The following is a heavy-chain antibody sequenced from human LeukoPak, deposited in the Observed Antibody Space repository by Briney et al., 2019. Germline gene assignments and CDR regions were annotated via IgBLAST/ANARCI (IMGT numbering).Heavy chain of an antibody. CDR2: IRYDGSNK. J-gene: IGHJ4*02. V-gene: IGHV3-30*02. Sequence: PGGSLRLSCAASGFTFSSYGMHWVRQAPGKGLEWVAFIRYDGSNKYYADSVKGRFTISRDNSKNTLYLQMNSLRAEDTAAYYCVKRWTGTTIGQQDYWGQGTLVTVSS. CDR1: GFTFSSYG. D-gene: IGHD1-1*01. CDR3: VKRWTGTTIGQQDY.